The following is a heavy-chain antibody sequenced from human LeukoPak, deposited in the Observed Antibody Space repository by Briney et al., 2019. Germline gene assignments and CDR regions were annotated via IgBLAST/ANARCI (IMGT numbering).Heavy chain of an antibody. CDR1: GFTFSDYW. Sequence: GGSLRLSCAAPGFTFSDYWLHWVRQAPRKGRLWGSRIETTGIKTTYADSVKGRFTISRDNARNTLHLQMNSLTAEDTGVYFCARVRGGRDDRVDPWGPGTLVTVSS. J-gene: IGHJ5*02. CDR3: ARVRGGRDDRVDP. CDR2: IETTGIKT. V-gene: IGHV3-74*03. D-gene: IGHD1-26*01.